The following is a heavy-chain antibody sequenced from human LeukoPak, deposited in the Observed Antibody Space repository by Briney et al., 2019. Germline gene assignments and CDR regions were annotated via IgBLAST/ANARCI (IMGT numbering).Heavy chain of an antibody. V-gene: IGHV1-8*01. CDR1: GYTFTSYD. D-gene: IGHD3-10*01. J-gene: IGHJ4*02. CDR2: MNPNSGNT. CDR3: ARVEQGSGDQDY. Sequence: SVKVSCKDSGYTFTSYDINWVRQATGQGLEWMGWMNPNSGNTGYAQKFQGRVTMTRNTSISTAYMELSSLRSEDTAVYYCARVEQGSGDQDYWGQGTLVTVSS.